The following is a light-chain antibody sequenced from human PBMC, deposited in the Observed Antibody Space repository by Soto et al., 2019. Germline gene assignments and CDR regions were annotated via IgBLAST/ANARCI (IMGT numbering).Light chain of an antibody. V-gene: IGLV2-14*01. J-gene: IGLJ1*01. Sequence: QSALTQPASLSGSPGQSITISCTGTSSDVGGYNYVSWYQQQSGKAPKLMIHEVXNRPSGVSNRFSGSKSGNTASLTISGLQAEDEADYYCSSYTSSRAYVLGIGTKVTVL. CDR1: SSDVGGYNY. CDR2: EVX. CDR3: SSYTSSRAYV.